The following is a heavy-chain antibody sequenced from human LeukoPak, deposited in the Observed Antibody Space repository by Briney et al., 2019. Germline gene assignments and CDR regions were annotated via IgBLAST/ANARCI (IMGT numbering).Heavy chain of an antibody. D-gene: IGHD6-19*01. CDR1: GGSISSYS. J-gene: IGHJ4*02. Sequence: SETLSLTCTVSGGSISSYSWSWIRQPPGKGLEWIGYIYDSGSTNYNPSLKSRVTISVDTSKNQCSLKLSSVTAADTAVYYCARDTGSSGWSDYWGQGTLVTVSS. CDR3: ARDTGSSGWSDY. CDR2: IYDSGST. V-gene: IGHV4-59*12.